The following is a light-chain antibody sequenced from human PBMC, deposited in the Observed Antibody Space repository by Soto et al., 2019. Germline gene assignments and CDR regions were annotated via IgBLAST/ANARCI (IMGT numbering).Light chain of an antibody. V-gene: IGLV2-14*01. CDR1: SGDIGSYNR. CDR3: SSYTNINTRACV. J-gene: IGLJ1*01. CDR2: EVT. Sequence: QSALTQPASVSGSPGQSITISCTGTSGDIGSYNRVSWYQQHPGKAPKLIIYEVTDRPSGVSNRFSGSKSGNTASLTISGLLAEDEAEYYCSSYTNINTRACVFGTGTNVTVL.